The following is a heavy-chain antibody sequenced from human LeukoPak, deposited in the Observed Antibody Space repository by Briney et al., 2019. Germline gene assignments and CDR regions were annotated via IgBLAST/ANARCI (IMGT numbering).Heavy chain of an antibody. CDR1: GGSISSSTYY. CDR2: FYYSGST. V-gene: IGHV4-39*07. CDR3: ARAVVVPAANYYYMDV. J-gene: IGHJ6*03. D-gene: IGHD2-2*01. Sequence: SETLSLTCTVSGGSISSSTYYWVWVRQPPGTGLEWIGSFYYSGSTYYNPSLKNRVTMSVDRSKNQFSLKLSSVTAADTAVYYCARAVVVPAANYYYMDVWGKGTTVTVSS.